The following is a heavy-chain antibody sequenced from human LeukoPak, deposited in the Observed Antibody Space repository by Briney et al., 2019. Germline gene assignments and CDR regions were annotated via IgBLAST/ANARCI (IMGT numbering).Heavy chain of an antibody. Sequence: SETLSLTCTVSGGSISSYYWSWIRQPPGKGLEWIGYIYYGENTNYNPSLKSRVTMSVDTSMDQFSLKLSPVTAADTAVYYCARVGGSNYYYYGMDVWGQGTTVTVSS. CDR3: ARVGGSNYYYYGMDV. CDR1: GGSISSYY. J-gene: IGHJ6*02. V-gene: IGHV4-59*01. D-gene: IGHD2-15*01. CDR2: IYYGENT.